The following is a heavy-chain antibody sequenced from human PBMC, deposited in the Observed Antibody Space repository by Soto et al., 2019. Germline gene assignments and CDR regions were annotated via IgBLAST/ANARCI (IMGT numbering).Heavy chain of an antibody. J-gene: IGHJ4*02. D-gene: IGHD1-26*01. CDR2: IYHAGST. CDR3: ARGPPIVGNTRPLES. CDR1: GGSITNSNW. V-gene: IGHV4-4*02. Sequence: QVQLQESGPRVVKPSGTLSLTCTVSGGSITNSNWWSWVRLPPAKGLEWIGDIYHAGSTKYNPSLDPRVTMSVDTSNNPFGLTLTSVTAADTAVYFCARGPPIVGNTRPLESWGPGTLVTVSS.